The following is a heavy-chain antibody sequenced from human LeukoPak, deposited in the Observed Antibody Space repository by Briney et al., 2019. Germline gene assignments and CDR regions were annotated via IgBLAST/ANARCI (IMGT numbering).Heavy chain of an antibody. CDR2: VNTKSVGI. Sequence: GGSLRLSCAASGFPLGSYTMDWFRQAPGKGLEWVAYVNTKSVGIYYADSVRGRFTISRDNAMNSLFLQVSNLRVEDTAVYYCARDRDEKGWVPGDIWGQGTVVIVSS. CDR3: ARDRDEKGWVPGDI. CDR1: GFPLGSYT. J-gene: IGHJ3*02. D-gene: IGHD5-24*01. V-gene: IGHV3-21*06.